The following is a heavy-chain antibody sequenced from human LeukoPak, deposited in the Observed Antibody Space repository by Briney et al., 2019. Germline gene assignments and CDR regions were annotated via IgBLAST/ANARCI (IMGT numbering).Heavy chain of an antibody. V-gene: IGHV3-74*01. CDR3: VRLLDIDY. CDR1: GFTFRNYW. J-gene: IGHJ4*02. D-gene: IGHD1-1*01. CDR2: ISRDGATT. Sequence: GGSLRLSCAASGFTFRNYWMHWVRQAPGKGLVWVSRISRDGATTHYAGSVKGRFTISRDNAKNMVYLQMDSLRAEDTAVYYCVRLLDIDYWGQGTLVTVSS.